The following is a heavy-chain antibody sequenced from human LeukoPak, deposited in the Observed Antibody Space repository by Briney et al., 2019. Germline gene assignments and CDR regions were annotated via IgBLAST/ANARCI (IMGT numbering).Heavy chain of an antibody. V-gene: IGHV3-23*01. CDR1: GFSFSSHV. Sequence: GGSLRLSCAASGFSFSSHVMHWVRQAPGKGLEWVSGISGSGGDTYYADSVKGRFTISRDNSQSTLYLQMNSLRAEDTAVYYCARARNNYDSSGFSALDYWGQGTLVTVSS. CDR3: ARARNNYDSSGFSALDY. J-gene: IGHJ4*02. CDR2: ISGSGGDT. D-gene: IGHD3-22*01.